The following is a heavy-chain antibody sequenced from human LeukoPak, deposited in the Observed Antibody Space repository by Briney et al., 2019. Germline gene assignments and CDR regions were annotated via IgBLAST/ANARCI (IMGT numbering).Heavy chain of an antibody. CDR2: TYYRSKWYN. D-gene: IGHD7-27*01. J-gene: IGHJ4*02. Sequence: SQTLSLTCAISGDSVSSNSAAWNWIRQSPSRGLEWLGRTYYRSKWYNDYALSVRSRITINPDTSKNQFSLKLSSVTAADTAVYYCARVDANWGVVDYWGQGTLVTVSS. CDR3: ARVDANWGVVDY. CDR1: GDSVSSNSAA. V-gene: IGHV6-1*01.